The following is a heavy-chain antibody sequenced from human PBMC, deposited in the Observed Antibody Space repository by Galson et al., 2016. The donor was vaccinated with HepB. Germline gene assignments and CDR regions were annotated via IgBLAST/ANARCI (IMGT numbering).Heavy chain of an antibody. CDR2: IDQSGGA. V-gene: IGHV4-34*01. CDR3: ARGVRGVIAIYYYYSMDV. J-gene: IGHJ6*02. Sequence: LSLTCAVYGGSFSGYYWSWIRQPPGKGLEWIADIDQSGGANYNPSLKSRVTISLDTSKNQFSLKVSSVTAADTAVYFCARGVRGVIAIYYYYSMDVWGQGTTVTVS. D-gene: IGHD3-10*01. CDR1: GGSFSGYY.